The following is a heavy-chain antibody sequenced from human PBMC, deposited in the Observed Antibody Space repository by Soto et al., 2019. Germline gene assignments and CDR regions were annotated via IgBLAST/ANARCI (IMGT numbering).Heavy chain of an antibody. CDR3: ARGCSGGSCYSRYYYYYMDV. CDR2: INSDGSST. Sequence: GGSLRLSCAASGFTFSSYWMHWVRQAPGKGLVWVSRINSDGSSTSYADSVKGRFTISRDNAKNTLYLQMNSLRAEDTAVYYCARGCSGGSCYSRYYYYYMDVWGKGTTVTVSS. D-gene: IGHD2-15*01. CDR1: GFTFSSYW. V-gene: IGHV3-74*01. J-gene: IGHJ6*03.